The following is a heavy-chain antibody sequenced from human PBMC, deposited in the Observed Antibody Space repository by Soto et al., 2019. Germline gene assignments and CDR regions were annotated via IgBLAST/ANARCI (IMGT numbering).Heavy chain of an antibody. V-gene: IGHV3-21*06. CDR3: ARDSDWPRTRCFLPPHV. Sequence: QLVESGGGLVKPGGSLRLSCSASGFTFSDENMSWVRQVPGKGLEWVSGISGGGSYIFYADSVQGRFSISRDNPKNFLFLEMNSLGVQDTAVYYCARDSDWPRTRCFLPPHVWGQGTTVTVSS. CDR2: ISGGGSYI. CDR1: GFTFSDEN. D-gene: IGHD3-9*01. J-gene: IGHJ6*02.